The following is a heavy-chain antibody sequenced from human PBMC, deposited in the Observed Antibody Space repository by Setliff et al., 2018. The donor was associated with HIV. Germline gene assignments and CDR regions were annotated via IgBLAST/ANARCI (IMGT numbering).Heavy chain of an antibody. CDR3: ARDGGDGSGYYYADY. J-gene: IGHJ4*02. D-gene: IGHD3-22*01. CDR1: GYSFTRNQ. CDR2: INPSGGSA. V-gene: IGHV1-46*01. Sequence: ASVKVSCKASGYSFTRNQIHWVRQAPGQGLEWMGIINPSGGSAAYAEKFRGRVTMTSDTSTNTVYMELRSLRSEETAVFYCARDGGDGSGYYYADYWGQGTLVTVTS.